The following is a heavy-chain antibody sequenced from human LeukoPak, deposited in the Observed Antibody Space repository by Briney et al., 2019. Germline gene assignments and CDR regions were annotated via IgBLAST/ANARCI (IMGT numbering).Heavy chain of an antibody. CDR1: GASISRYH. CDR3: ARVSGTRIFGVVTHAFDI. D-gene: IGHD3-3*01. J-gene: IGHJ3*02. CDR2: INSNGTT. V-gene: IGHV4-4*07. Sequence: SETLSLTCTVSGASISRYHWTWTRQSAGKGLEWNGRINSNGTTNYNPSLKSRVTMSVDTSKNEFSLKLISVTAADTAVYYCARVSGTRIFGVVTHAFDIWGQGTMVTVSP.